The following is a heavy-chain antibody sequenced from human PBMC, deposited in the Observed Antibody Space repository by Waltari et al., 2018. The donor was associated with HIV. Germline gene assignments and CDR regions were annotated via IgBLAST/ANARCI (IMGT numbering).Heavy chain of an antibody. V-gene: IGHV1-3*04. CDR2: INTGNGNT. J-gene: IGHJ4*02. CDR3: ARKGAPGFYYFDS. Sequence: QVQLVQSAAEVKKPGASVKVSCKASGYTFTCYALHWVRQAPGQRLEWMGWINTGNGNTKYSQKFQGRVTITRDTSASTAYMELSSLKSEDTAVYYCARKGAPGFYYFDSWGQGTLVTVSS. D-gene: IGHD3-10*01. CDR1: GYTFTCYA.